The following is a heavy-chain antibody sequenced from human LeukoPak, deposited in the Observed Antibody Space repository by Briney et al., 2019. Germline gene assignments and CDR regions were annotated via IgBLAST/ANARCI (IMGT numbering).Heavy chain of an antibody. V-gene: IGHV4-39*07. CDR3: AFTGFGESYDPFDY. CDR2: IYYSGST. J-gene: IGHJ4*02. Sequence: SETLSLTCTVSGGSISSSSYYWGWIRQPPGKGLEWIGSIYYSGSTYYNPSLKSRVTISVDTSKNQFSLKLSSVTAADTAVYYCAFTGFGESYDPFDYWGQGTLVTVSS. D-gene: IGHD3-10*01. CDR1: GGSISSSSYY.